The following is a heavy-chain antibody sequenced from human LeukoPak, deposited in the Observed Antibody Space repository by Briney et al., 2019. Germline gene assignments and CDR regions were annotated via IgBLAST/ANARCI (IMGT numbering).Heavy chain of an antibody. CDR1: GGSVNNYY. Sequence: SETLSLTCTVSGGSVNNYYWSWIRQPPGKGLEWIGYVYYSGTTNYKPSLKSRVTISVDTSKNQFSLKVSSVTAADTAVYYCARGWLAETTVVTPYNYWGQGSLVTVSS. CDR3: ARGWLAETTVVTPYNY. J-gene: IGHJ4*02. V-gene: IGHV4-59*02. CDR2: VYYSGTT. D-gene: IGHD4-23*01.